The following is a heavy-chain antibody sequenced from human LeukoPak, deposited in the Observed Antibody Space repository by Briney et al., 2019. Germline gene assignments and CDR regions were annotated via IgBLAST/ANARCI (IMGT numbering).Heavy chain of an antibody. CDR3: ATSSGWLFDY. Sequence: SETLSLTCTVSGGSISSGGYYWSWIRQHPGKGLEWIGYIYYSGSTYYNPSLKSRVTISVDTSKNQFSLKLSSVAAADTAVYYCATSSGWLFDYWGQGTLVTVSS. CDR1: GGSISSGGYY. CDR2: IYYSGST. J-gene: IGHJ4*02. D-gene: IGHD6-19*01. V-gene: IGHV4-31*03.